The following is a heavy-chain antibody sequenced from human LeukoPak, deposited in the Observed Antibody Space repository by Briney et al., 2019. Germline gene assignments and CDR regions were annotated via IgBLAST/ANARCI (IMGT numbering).Heavy chain of an antibody. CDR3: ARESYDILTGYSDYYGIDV. Sequence: GASVRVSCKASGYTFTTYAMHWVRQAPGQRLEWMGWINGGNGNTKYSQKFQGRVTITREISASTAYMELRSLRSEDTAVYYCARESYDILTGYSDYYGIDVWGKGTTVTVSS. D-gene: IGHD3-9*01. CDR1: GYTFTTYA. V-gene: IGHV1-3*01. CDR2: INGGNGNT. J-gene: IGHJ6*04.